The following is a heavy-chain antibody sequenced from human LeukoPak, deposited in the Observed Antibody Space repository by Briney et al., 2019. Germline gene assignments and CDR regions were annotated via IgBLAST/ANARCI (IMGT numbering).Heavy chain of an antibody. D-gene: IGHD6-19*01. CDR1: GGSISNYY. J-gene: IGHJ4*02. CDR2: IYYSGNT. Sequence: SETLSLTCTVSGGSISNYYWSWIRQPPGKGLEWIGYIYYSGNTNYNPSLKSRVTISVDTSKNQFSLKLSSVTAADTAIYYCVRENYSSGWYGIIDYWGQGTLVTVSS. CDR3: VRENYSSGWYGIIDY. V-gene: IGHV4-59*01.